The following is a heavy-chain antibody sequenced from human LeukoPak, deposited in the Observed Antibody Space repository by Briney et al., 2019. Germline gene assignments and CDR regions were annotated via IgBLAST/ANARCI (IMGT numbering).Heavy chain of an antibody. CDR1: GGSISSYY. J-gene: IGHJ6*03. CDR2: IYTSGST. Sequence: SETLSLTCTVSGGSISSYYWSWIRQPAGKGLEWIGRIYTSGSTNYNPSLKSRVTMSVDTSKNQFPLKLSSVTAADTAVYYCARDQRDIVVVPAAMGYYYYYMDVWGKGTTVTVSS. D-gene: IGHD2-2*01. V-gene: IGHV4-4*07. CDR3: ARDQRDIVVVPAAMGYYYYYMDV.